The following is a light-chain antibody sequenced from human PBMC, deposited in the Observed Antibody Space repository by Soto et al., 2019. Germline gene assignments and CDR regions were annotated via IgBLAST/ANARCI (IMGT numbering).Light chain of an antibody. CDR1: QRISSW. CDR3: LQYDSHFWT. CDR2: KAS. V-gene: IGKV1-5*03. J-gene: IGKJ1*01. Sequence: DIQMTQSPSTLSASVGDRVTITCRASQRISSWLAWYQQKPGKAPKFLMYKASSLESGVPSRFIGGGAGTEFTLTLSSLQADDFAAYYCLQYDSHFWTFGQGTKVEIK.